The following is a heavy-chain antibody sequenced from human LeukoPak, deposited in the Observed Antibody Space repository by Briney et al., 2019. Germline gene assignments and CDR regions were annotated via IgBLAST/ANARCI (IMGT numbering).Heavy chain of an antibody. D-gene: IGHD2-2*01. CDR1: GFTFSSYS. J-gene: IGHJ6*02. V-gene: IGHV3-21*01. CDR2: ISSSSSYI. Sequence: GGSLRLSCAASGFTFSSYSMNWVRQAPGKGLEGVSSISSSSSYISYADSVKGRFTISRDNAKNSLYLQMNSLRAEDKAVYYCARDLVVPAAPAYYYYGMDVWGQGTTVTVS. CDR3: ARDLVVPAAPAYYYYGMDV.